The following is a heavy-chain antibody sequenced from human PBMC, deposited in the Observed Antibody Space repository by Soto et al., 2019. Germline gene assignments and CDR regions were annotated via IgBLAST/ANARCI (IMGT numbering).Heavy chain of an antibody. J-gene: IGHJ4*02. CDR2: IYYSGST. Sequence: SGTLSLTCTVSGGSISSYYWSWIRQPPGKGLEWIGYIYYSGSTNYNPSLKSRVTISVDTSKNQFSLKLSSVTAADTAVYYRARVPNYSGYDYWGQGTLVTVSS. V-gene: IGHV4-59*01. CDR1: GGSISSYY. CDR3: ARVPNYSGYDY. D-gene: IGHD5-12*01.